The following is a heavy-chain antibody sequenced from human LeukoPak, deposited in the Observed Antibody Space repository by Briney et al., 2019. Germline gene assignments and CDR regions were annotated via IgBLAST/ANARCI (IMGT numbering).Heavy chain of an antibody. CDR1: GFTFDDYA. V-gene: IGHV3-9*01. CDR2: ISWNSGSI. CDR3: AKDLISIAAGPAFDI. Sequence: GGSLRLSCAASGFTFDDYAIHWVRQAPGKGLEWVSGISWNSGSIGYADSVKGRFTISRDNAKNSLYLQMNSLRAEDTALYYCAKDLISIAAGPAFDIWGQGTMVTVSS. J-gene: IGHJ3*02. D-gene: IGHD6-25*01.